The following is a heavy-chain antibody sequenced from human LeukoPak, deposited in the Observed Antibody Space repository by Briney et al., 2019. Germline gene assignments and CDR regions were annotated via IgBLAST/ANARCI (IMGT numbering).Heavy chain of an antibody. J-gene: IGHJ4*02. V-gene: IGHV1-46*01. D-gene: IGHD5/OR15-5a*01. CDR2: INPSGGST. CDR1: GYTFTSYY. Sequence: ASVKVSCKASGYTFTSYYMHWVRQAPGQGLEWMGIINPSGGSTSYAQKFQGRVTITADESTSTAYMELSSLRSEDTAVYYCARDVFPYYFDYWGQGTLVTVSS. CDR3: ARDVFPYYFDY.